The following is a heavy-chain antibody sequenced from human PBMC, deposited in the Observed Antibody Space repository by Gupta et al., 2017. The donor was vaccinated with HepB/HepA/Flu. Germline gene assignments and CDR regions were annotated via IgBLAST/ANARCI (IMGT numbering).Heavy chain of an antibody. Sequence: QVQLQESGPGLVKPSGTLSLTCAVSGGSISSSNWWSWVRQPPGKGLEWIGEIYHSGSTNYNPSLKSRVTISVDKSKNQFALKLSSVTAAETAVYDCARGALGGSGYVGEYYFDYWGQGTLVTVSS. V-gene: IGHV4-4*02. D-gene: IGHD5-12*01. CDR1: GGSISSSNW. CDR3: ARGALGGSGYVGEYYFDY. J-gene: IGHJ4*02. CDR2: IYHSGST.